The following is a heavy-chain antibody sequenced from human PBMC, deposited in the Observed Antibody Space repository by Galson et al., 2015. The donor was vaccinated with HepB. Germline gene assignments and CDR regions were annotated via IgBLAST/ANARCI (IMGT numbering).Heavy chain of an antibody. V-gene: IGHV3-7*03. J-gene: IGHJ6*02. CDR2: IKQDGSEK. Sequence: SLRLSCAASGFTFSSYAMHWVRQAPGKGLEWVANIKQDGSEKYYVDSVKGRFTISRDNAKNSLYLQMNSLRAEDTAVYYCARGAALQNPYYYYGMDVWGQGTTVTVSS. D-gene: IGHD1-1*01. CDR1: GFTFSSYA. CDR3: ARGAALQNPYYYYGMDV.